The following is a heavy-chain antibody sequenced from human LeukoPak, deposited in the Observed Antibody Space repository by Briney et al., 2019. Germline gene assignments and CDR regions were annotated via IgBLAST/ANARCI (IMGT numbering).Heavy chain of an antibody. CDR2: ISGSGGST. J-gene: IGHJ3*02. D-gene: IGHD3-10*01. CDR1: GFTFSSYA. Sequence: GGSLRLSCAASGFTFSSYAMSWVRQAPGKGLEWVSAISGSGGSTYYADSAKGRFTISRDNSKNTLYLQMNSLRAEDTAVYYCAKDIGGLWFGELLSAFDIWGQGTMVTVSS. CDR3: AKDIGGLWFGELLSAFDI. V-gene: IGHV3-23*01.